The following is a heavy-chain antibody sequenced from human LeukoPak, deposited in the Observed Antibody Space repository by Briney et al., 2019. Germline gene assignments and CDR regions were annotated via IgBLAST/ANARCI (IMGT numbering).Heavy chain of an antibody. D-gene: IGHD5-12*01. J-gene: IGHJ4*02. CDR1: GGSISSSNW. V-gene: IGHV4-4*02. CDR3: ARTNVDIVAMGIDY. CDR2: IYHSGST. Sequence: SETLSLTCAVSGGSISSSNWWSWVRQPPGKGLEWIGEIYHSGSTNYNPSLKSRVTISVDKSKNQFSLKLSSVTAADTAVYYCARTNVDIVAMGIDYWGQGTLVTVSS.